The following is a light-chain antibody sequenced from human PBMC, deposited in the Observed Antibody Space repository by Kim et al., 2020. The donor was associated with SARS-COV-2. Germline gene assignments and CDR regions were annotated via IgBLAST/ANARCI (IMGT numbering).Light chain of an antibody. J-gene: IGKJ1*01. V-gene: IGKV1-5*03. CDR1: QSMSRG. CDR3: QQYNIYPWT. Sequence: ASVGDRVIITCRASQSMSRGLAWYQQKPGKAPKLLIYKTSSLESGVPSRFSGSGAGTEFTLTISGLQPDDFATYHCQQYNIYPWTFGQGTKVDIK. CDR2: KTS.